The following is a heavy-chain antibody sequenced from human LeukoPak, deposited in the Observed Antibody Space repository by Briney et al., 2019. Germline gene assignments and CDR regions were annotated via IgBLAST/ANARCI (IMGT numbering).Heavy chain of an antibody. D-gene: IGHD3-10*01. CDR3: ARVQRVRGPPGGAHYYYYMDV. CDR1: GGSISSYY. Sequence: SETLSLTYTVSGGSISSYYWSWIRQPPGKGLEWIGYIYYSGSTNYNPSLKSRVTISVDTSKNQFSLKLSSVTAADTAVYYCARVQRVRGPPGGAHYYYYMDVWGKGTTVTISS. J-gene: IGHJ6*03. V-gene: IGHV4-59*01. CDR2: IYYSGST.